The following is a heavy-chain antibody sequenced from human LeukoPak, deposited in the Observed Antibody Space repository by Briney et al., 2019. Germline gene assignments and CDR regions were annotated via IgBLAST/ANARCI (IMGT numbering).Heavy chain of an antibody. J-gene: IGHJ4*02. D-gene: IGHD3-9*01. V-gene: IGHV3-23*01. CDR1: GFTFSSYA. CDR2: ISGSGGST. Sequence: PGGSLRLSCAASGFTFSSYAMSWVRQAPGKGLEWVSAISGSGGSTYYADSVKGRFTISRDNSKNTLYLQMNSLRAEDTAVYYCAKDAPSHYDILTGPHEGWGQGTLVTVSS. CDR3: AKDAPSHYDILTGPHEG.